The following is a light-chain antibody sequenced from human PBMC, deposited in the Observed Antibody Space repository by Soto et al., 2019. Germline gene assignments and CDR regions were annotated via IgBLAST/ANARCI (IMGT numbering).Light chain of an antibody. V-gene: IGKV3-15*01. J-gene: IGKJ5*01. CDR1: QSVSSN. CDR2: GAS. Sequence: EIVLTQSPGTLSLSPGERATLSCRASQSVSSNLAWYQQKPGQAPRLLIYGASTRATGITARFSGSGSGTEFTLTISSLQSEDFAVYYCQHYNNWPPYTFGQGTRLEIK. CDR3: QHYNNWPPYT.